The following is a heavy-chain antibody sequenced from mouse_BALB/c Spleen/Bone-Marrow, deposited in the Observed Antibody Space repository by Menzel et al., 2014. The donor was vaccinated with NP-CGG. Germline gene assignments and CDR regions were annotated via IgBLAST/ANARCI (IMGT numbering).Heavy chain of an antibody. Sequence: EVQRVESGGGLVKPGGSLKLSCAASGFTFSSYAMSWVRQSPEKRLEWVAEISSGGSYTYYPDTVTGRFTISRDNAKNTLYLEMSSLRSDCSAMYYCARSPQRDYAMDYWCQGTSVTVSS. CDR2: ISSGGSYT. CDR1: GFTFSSYA. V-gene: IGHV5-9-4*01. CDR3: ARSPQRDYAMDY. D-gene: IGHD3-2*02. J-gene: IGHJ4*01.